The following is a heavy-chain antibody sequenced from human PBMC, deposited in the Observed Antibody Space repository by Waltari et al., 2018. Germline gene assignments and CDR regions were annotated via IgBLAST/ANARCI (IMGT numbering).Heavy chain of an antibody. V-gene: IGHV3-30*04. D-gene: IGHD3-9*01. CDR3: VRGPLYDIMGGDYDFET. J-gene: IGHJ4*02. CDR2: ILVDGSAQ. Sequence: QEQLVESGGGVVHPGRSRRLSCVASGFTFRHYAMHWVRQGPGKGVELGAIILVDGSAQYYAESVEGRFTISRDNFRDTLFLELNSLRLDDTAGYYCVRGPLYDIMGGDYDFETWGQGTVVTVSS. CDR1: GFTFRHYA.